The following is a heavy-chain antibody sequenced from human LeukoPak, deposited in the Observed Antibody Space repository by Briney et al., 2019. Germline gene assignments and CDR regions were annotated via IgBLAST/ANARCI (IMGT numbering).Heavy chain of an antibody. CDR1: GFTFSSYG. J-gene: IGHJ4*02. CDR2: IWYDGSNK. V-gene: IGHV3-33*01. CDR3: AIGTTPGQN. D-gene: IGHD1-1*01. Sequence: GGSLRLSCAASGFTFSSYGMHWVRQAPGKGLEWVAVIWYDGSNKYYADSVKGRFTISRDNSQSTLHLQMNSLRAEDTAVYYCAIGTTPGQNWGQGTLVTVSS.